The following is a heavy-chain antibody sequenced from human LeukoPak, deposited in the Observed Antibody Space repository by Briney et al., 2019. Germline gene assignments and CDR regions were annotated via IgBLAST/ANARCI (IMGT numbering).Heavy chain of an antibody. CDR2: ISSSSSTI. Sequence: GGSLRLSCAASGFTFSNYDMHWVRQAPGKGLEWVSYISSSSSTIYYADSVKGRFTISRDNAKNSLYLQMNSLRAEDTAVYYCARDRSSSWAHNWFDPWGQGTLVTVSS. V-gene: IGHV3-48*01. CDR3: ARDRSSSWAHNWFDP. J-gene: IGHJ5*02. D-gene: IGHD6-13*01. CDR1: GFTFSNYD.